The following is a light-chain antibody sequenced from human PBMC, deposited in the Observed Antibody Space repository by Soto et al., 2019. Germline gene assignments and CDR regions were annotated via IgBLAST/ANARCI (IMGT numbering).Light chain of an antibody. CDR3: QQDYGSPPRT. Sequence: DIVMTQSPDSLAVSLGERATINCKSSQSVLYSSNNKHSLAWYQQKAGQPPKLLISWASTRESGVPDRFSGSGSVTDFTLTVSSLQAEDVADDDCQQDYGSPPRTFGRGTKV. CDR2: WAS. V-gene: IGKV4-1*01. CDR1: QSVLYSSNNKHS. J-gene: IGKJ4*02.